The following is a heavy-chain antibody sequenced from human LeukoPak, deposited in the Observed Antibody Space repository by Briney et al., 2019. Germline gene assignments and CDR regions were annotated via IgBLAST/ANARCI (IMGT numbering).Heavy chain of an antibody. D-gene: IGHD6-13*01. V-gene: IGHV3-20*04. CDR3: ARGGSSWYVGY. CDR2: INWNGGST. CDR1: EFSVGSNY. Sequence: PGGSLRLSCAASEFSVGSNYMTWVRQAPGKGLEWVSGINWNGGSTGYADSVKGRFTISRDNAKNSLYLQMNSLRAEDTALYYCARGGSSWYVGYWGQGTLVTVSS. J-gene: IGHJ4*02.